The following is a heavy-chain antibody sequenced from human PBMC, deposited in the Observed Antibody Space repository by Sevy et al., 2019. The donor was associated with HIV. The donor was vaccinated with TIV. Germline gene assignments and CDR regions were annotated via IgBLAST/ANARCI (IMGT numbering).Heavy chain of an antibody. Sequence: GGSLRLSCAASGFTFSRYSMNWVRQAPGKGLEWVSSISSSSTYIYYADSVKGRFTISRDNAKNSLYLQMNSLRAEDTAVYYCVREGVGGYSYSLDCWGQGTLVTVSS. J-gene: IGHJ4*02. CDR2: ISSSSTYI. CDR3: VREGVGGYSYSLDC. V-gene: IGHV3-21*01. D-gene: IGHD5-18*01. CDR1: GFTFSRYS.